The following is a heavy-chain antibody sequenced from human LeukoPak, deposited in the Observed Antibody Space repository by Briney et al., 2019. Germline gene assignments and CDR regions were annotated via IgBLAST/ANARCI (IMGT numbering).Heavy chain of an antibody. V-gene: IGHV4-39*07. CDR1: GVSMRSSSYN. J-gene: IGHJ4*02. D-gene: IGHD3-10*01. CDR3: ARTIYYGSGSYHDY. CDR2: ISYTGNT. Sequence: SETLSLTCTVSGVSMRSSSYNWGWVRQTPGEGLEWIGTISYTGNTYYNPSLKSRVTISADTSKNQFSLKLSSVTAADTAVYYCARTIYYGSGSYHDYWGQGTLVTVSS.